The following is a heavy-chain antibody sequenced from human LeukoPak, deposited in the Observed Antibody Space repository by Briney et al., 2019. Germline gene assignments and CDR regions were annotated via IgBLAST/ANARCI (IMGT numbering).Heavy chain of an antibody. CDR3: ARDLEDFSPPDYYYYGMDV. CDR2: ISYDGSNK. Sequence: PGRSLRLSCAASGFTFSSYGMHWVRQAPGKGLEWVAVISYDGSNKYYADSVKGRFTISRDNSKNTLYLQMNSLRAEDTAVYYCARDLEDFSPPDYYYYGMDVWGQGTTVTVSS. D-gene: IGHD3-3*01. CDR1: GFTFSSYG. V-gene: IGHV3-30*03. J-gene: IGHJ6*02.